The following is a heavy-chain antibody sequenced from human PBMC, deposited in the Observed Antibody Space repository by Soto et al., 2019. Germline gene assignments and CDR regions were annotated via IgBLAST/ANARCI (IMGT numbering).Heavy chain of an antibody. CDR2: IYYDGNT. Sequence: SETLSLTCIVSGGSISSTNHYWPWVRQPPGKGLEWIGNIYYDGNTYYHPSFRSRLTVSVDTSKNQFSLKLGSLTAADTATYYCASLHVPGNLEYWGQG. CDR1: GGSISSTNHY. CDR3: ASLHVPGNLEY. J-gene: IGHJ4*02. D-gene: IGHD3-16*01. V-gene: IGHV4-39*01.